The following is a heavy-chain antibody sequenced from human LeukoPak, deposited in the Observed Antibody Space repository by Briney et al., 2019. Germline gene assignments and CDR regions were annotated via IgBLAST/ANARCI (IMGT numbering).Heavy chain of an antibody. CDR1: GGSISSGDYY. CDR2: IYHSGST. D-gene: IGHD3-10*01. V-gene: IGHV4-39*07. CDR3: ARARSGDYFDY. Sequence: SETLSLTCTVSGGSISSGDYYWSWIRQPPGKGLEWIGSIYHSGSTNYNPSLKSRVTISVDKSKNQFSLKLSSVTAADTAVYYCARARSGDYFDYWGQGTLVTVSS. J-gene: IGHJ4*02.